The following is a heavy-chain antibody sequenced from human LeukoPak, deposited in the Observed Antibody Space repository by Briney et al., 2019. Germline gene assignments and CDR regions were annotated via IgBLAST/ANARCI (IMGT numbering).Heavy chain of an antibody. J-gene: IGHJ3*02. V-gene: IGHV4-59*01. CDR3: ARWPDCSGGSCYLGIAVVGAFDI. Sequence: SETLSLTCTVSGGSISSYYWSWIRQPPGKGLEWIGYIYYSGSTNYNPSLKSRVTISVDTSKNQFSLKLSSVTAADTAVYYCARWPDCSGGSCYLGIAVVGAFDIWGQGTMVTVSS. D-gene: IGHD2-15*01. CDR2: IYYSGST. CDR1: GGSISSYY.